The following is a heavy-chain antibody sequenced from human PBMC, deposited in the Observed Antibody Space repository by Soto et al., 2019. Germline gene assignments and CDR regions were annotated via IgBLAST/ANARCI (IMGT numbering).Heavy chain of an antibody. CDR2: ITSGGGYI. CDR3: GREKGSQFRLAV. D-gene: IGHD2-21*01. CDR1: GFSFSGDS. J-gene: IGHJ6*02. V-gene: IGHV3-21*01. Sequence: ELQLVESGGGLVKPGGSLRLSCAGSGFSFSGDSMDWVRQAPGKGLEWVSSITSGGGYIFYSDSVKGRFTISRDNANNSLFLQRDSLRTEDTAVYYCGREKGSQFRLAVGGQGTTVTVSS.